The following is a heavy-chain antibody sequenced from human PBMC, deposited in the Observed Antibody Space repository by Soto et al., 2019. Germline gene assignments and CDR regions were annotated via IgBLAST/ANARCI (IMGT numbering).Heavy chain of an antibody. J-gene: IGHJ3*02. CDR3: PKFNIRCTSWMGAFDI. D-gene: IGHD2-2*01. Sequence: QVQLVESGGGVVQPGRSLRLSCAASGFTFSSYGMHWVRQAPGKGLEWVAVISYDGSNKYYADSVKGRFTISRDNSKNPLYLQMNSLRAEDTAVYYCPKFNIRCTSWMGAFDIWGQGTMVTVSS. CDR1: GFTFSSYG. CDR2: ISYDGSNK. V-gene: IGHV3-30*18.